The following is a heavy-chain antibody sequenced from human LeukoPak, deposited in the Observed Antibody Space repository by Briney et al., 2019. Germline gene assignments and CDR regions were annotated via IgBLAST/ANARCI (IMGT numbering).Heavy chain of an antibody. CDR2: ISAYNGNT. J-gene: IGHJ1*01. Sequence: ASVKPSCTASVYTSSSYVTRWVPPAPGQGLEWMGWISAYNGNTNYAQKLQGRVTMTTDTTTSTAYMELRSLRSDDTAEYYCARETPARLWWAESFQHWGQGTLVTVSS. CDR1: VYTSSSYV. D-gene: IGHD2-21*01. V-gene: IGHV1-18*01. CDR3: ARETPARLWWAESFQH.